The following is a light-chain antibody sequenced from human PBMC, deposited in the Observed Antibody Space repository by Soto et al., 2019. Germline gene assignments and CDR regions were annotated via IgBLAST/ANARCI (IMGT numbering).Light chain of an antibody. CDR1: HSNIGSNY. CDR3: AAWDDSLSGHWV. V-gene: IGLV1-47*01. CDR2: RND. Sequence: QAVVTQPPSASGTPGQGVIISCSGSHSNIGSNYVYWYQQLPGTAPKLLVYRNDQRPSGIPDRFSASKSGTSASLAISGLRSEDEGDFYCAAWDDSLSGHWVFGGGTKVTVL. J-gene: IGLJ3*02.